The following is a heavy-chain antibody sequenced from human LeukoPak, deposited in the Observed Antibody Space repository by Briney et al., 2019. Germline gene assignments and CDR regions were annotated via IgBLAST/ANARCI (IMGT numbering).Heavy chain of an antibody. D-gene: IGHD3-9*01. CDR1: GYSFTSYW. Sequence: GESLKISCQGSGYSFTSYWIGWVRRMPGKGLERMGIIYPGDSDTRYSPSFQGQVTISADKSISTAYLQWSSLKAPDTAMYYCARHETGPYFDYWGQGTLVTVSS. CDR3: ARHETGPYFDY. V-gene: IGHV5-51*01. J-gene: IGHJ4*02. CDR2: IYPGDSDT.